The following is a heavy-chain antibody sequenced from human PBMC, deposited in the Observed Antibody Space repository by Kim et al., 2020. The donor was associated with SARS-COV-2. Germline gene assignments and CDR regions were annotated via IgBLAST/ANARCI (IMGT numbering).Heavy chain of an antibody. V-gene: IGHV3-7*01. CDR3: ARSHYGDYV. D-gene: IGHD4-17*01. Sequence: GTEKYYVDSVKGQITISRDNAKNSLFLDVNSVRVEDAAVYYCARSHYGDYVWGQGSLVTVSS. J-gene: IGHJ4*02. CDR2: GTEK.